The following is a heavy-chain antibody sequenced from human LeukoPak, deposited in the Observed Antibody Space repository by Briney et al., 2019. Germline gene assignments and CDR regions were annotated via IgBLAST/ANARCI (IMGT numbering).Heavy chain of an antibody. D-gene: IGHD3-22*01. CDR3: AKGGHYYDSSGYTDY. CDR2: ISGSGGST. CDR1: RFTFSSYA. Sequence: GGSLRLFCAASRFTFSSYAMSWVRQASGKGLEWVSAISGSGGSTYYADSVKGRFTISRDNSKNTLYLQMNSLRAEDTAVYYCAKGGHYYDSSGYTDYWGQGTLVTVSS. V-gene: IGHV3-23*01. J-gene: IGHJ4*02.